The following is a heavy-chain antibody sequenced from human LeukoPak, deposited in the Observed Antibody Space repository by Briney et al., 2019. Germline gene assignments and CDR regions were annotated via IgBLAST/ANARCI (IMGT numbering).Heavy chain of an antibody. Sequence: GGSLRLSCAVSRLNFSPYGMNWVRQSPGRGLEWVSYISSTDTQYYADSVKGRFTISRDSATNTLYLQMNSLRAEDTAVYYCARARVDSSGWRNAFDIWGQGTMVTVSS. CDR3: ARARVDSSGWRNAFDI. V-gene: IGHV3-48*03. J-gene: IGHJ3*02. CDR2: ISSTDTQ. CDR1: RLNFSPYG. D-gene: IGHD6-19*01.